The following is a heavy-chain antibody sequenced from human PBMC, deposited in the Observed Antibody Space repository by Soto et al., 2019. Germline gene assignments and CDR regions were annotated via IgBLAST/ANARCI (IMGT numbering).Heavy chain of an antibody. CDR1: GATFSSYA. V-gene: IGHV1-69*13. D-gene: IGHD6-6*01. J-gene: IGHJ6*02. Sequence: GASVKVSCKASGATFSSYAISWVRQAPGQGLEWMGGIIPIFGTANYAQKFQGRVTITADESTSTAYMALSSLRSEDTAVYYCARLSYSSSHQDYYYGMDVWGQGTTVTVSS. CDR2: IIPIFGTA. CDR3: ARLSYSSSHQDYYYGMDV.